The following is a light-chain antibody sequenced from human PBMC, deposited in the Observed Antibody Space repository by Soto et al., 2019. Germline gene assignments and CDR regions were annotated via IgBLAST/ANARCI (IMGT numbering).Light chain of an antibody. CDR2: GAS. CDR1: QSVSSSY. J-gene: IGKJ2*01. V-gene: IGKV3-20*01. Sequence: EMVLTQSPGTPSLSPGERATLSCRASQSVSSSYLAWYQQKLGQAPRLLIYGASSRATDIPDRFSGSGSGTDFTLTISSLGPEDIAVYYCQQYGSSPPGSSSGRRTMLEIK. CDR3: QQYGSSPPGSS.